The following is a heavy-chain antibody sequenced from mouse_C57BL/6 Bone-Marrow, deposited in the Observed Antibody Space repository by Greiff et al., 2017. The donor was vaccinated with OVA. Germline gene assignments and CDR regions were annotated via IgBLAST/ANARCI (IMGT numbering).Heavy chain of an antibody. J-gene: IGHJ4*01. CDR2: IRSKSNNYAT. CDR1: GFSFNTYA. V-gene: IGHV10-1*01. Sequence: EVQRVESGGGLVQPKGSLKLSCAASGFSFNTYAMNWVRQAPGKGLEWVARIRSKSNNYATYYADSVKDRFTISRDDSESMLYLQMNNLKTEDTAMYYCVRQRGLWFYAMDYWGQGTSVTVSS. CDR3: VRQRGLWFYAMDY. D-gene: IGHD2-2*01.